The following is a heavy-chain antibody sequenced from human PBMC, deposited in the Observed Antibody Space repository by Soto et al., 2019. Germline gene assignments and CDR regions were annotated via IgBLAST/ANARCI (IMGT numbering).Heavy chain of an antibody. CDR3: ARDSGWFDP. Sequence: QLQLQESGPGLVRPSETLSLTCSVSGGSIRTTNYFWAWIRQPPGKDLEWIASVYHSGSTYYNPSLKSRVTVSVDPSKNQFVPTMTSASAADTALYYCARDSGWFDPWGQGTLVTVSS. CDR1: GGSIRTTNYF. V-gene: IGHV4-39*01. J-gene: IGHJ5*02. CDR2: VYHSGST.